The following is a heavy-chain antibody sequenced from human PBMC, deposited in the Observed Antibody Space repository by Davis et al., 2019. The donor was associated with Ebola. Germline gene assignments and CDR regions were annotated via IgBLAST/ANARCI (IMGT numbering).Heavy chain of an antibody. CDR3: AKESDGYSSSWYLKAFDY. Sequence: GESLKISSAASGFTFSSYSMNWVRQAPGKGLEWVSYISSSSSTIYYADSVKGRFTISRDNSKNTVYLQMNSLRAEDTAVYYCAKESDGYSSSWYLKAFDYWGQGTLVTVSS. CDR1: GFTFSSYS. V-gene: IGHV3-48*01. CDR2: ISSSSSTI. D-gene: IGHD6-13*01. J-gene: IGHJ4*02.